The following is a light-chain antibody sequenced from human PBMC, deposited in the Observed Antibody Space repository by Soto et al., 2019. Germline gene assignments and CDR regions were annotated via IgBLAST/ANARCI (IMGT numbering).Light chain of an antibody. J-gene: IGLJ2*01. V-gene: IGLV2-8*01. CDR2: DVS. CDR1: SSDVGAYNY. Sequence: QSALTQPPSASGSPGQSVTISCTGTSSDVGAYNYVSWYQQHPGKAPQHIIYDVSKRSSGVPDRFSGSKSGNTASLTVSGLQAEYEADYYCSSHAGSSVVFGGGTKLTVL. CDR3: SSHAGSSVV.